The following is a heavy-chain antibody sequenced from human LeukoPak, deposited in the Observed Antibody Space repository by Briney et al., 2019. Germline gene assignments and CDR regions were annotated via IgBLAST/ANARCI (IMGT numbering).Heavy chain of an antibody. D-gene: IGHD2-2*01. Sequence: ASVKVSCKASEYTFTNYFIHWVRQAPGQGLEWMGMINPSGGVTMYALKFQGRVTMTRDTSTRTVYMELRSLRSDDTAVYYCAREAPGGYCSSTSCYALDYWGQGTLVTVSS. CDR1: EYTFTNYF. J-gene: IGHJ4*02. CDR3: AREAPGGYCSSTSCYALDY. V-gene: IGHV1-46*01. CDR2: INPSGGVT.